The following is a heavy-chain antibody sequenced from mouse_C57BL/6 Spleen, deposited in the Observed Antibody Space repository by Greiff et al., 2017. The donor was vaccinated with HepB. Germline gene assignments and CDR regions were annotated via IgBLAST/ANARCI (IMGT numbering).Heavy chain of an antibody. V-gene: IGHV1-74*01. J-gene: IGHJ1*03. CDR3: AISLYYGSSLWYFDV. CDR1: GYTFTSYW. CDR2: IHPSDSDT. D-gene: IGHD1-1*01. Sequence: QVQLKQPGAELVKPGASVKVSCKASGYTFTSYWMHWVKQRPGQGLEWIGRIHPSDSDTNYNQKFKGKATLTVDKSSSTAYMQLSSLTSEDSAVYYCAISLYYGSSLWYFDVWGTGTTVTVSS.